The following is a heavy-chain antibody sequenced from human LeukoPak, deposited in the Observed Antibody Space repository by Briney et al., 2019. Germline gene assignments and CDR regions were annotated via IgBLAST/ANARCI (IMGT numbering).Heavy chain of an antibody. CDR2: ISGSGGST. J-gene: IGHJ4*02. V-gene: IGHV3-23*01. CDR1: GFTFSSYD. Sequence: PGGSLRLSCAASGFTFSSYDMSWVRQAPGKGLEWVSAISGSGGSTYYADSVKGRFTISRDNSKNTLYLQMNSLRAEDTAVYYCAGGYTTERRKAIDYWGQGTLFTVSS. CDR3: AGGYTTERRKAIDY. D-gene: IGHD5-18*01.